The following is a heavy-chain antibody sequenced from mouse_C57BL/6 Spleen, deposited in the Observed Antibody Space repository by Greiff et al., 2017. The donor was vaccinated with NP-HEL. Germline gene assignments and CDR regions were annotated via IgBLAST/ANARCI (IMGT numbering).Heavy chain of an antibody. J-gene: IGHJ1*03. CDR1: GFSLSTFGMG. CDR2: IWWDDDK. Sequence: QVTLKVSGPGILQPSQTLSLTCSFSGFSLSTFGMGVGWIRQPSGKGLEWLAHIWWDDDKYYHPALKSRLTISKDTSKTQVSLTIANVHTADTATYYCARIGRGYPRYFDVWGTGTTVTVSS. CDR3: ARIGRGYPRYFDV. V-gene: IGHV8-8*01. D-gene: IGHD2-2*01.